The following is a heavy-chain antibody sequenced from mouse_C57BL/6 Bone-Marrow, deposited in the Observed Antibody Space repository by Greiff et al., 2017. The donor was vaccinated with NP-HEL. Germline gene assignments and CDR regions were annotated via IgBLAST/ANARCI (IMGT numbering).Heavy chain of an antibody. V-gene: IGHV1-84*01. CDR2: IYPGSGNT. Sequence: QVQLQQSGPELVKPGASVKISCKASGYTFTDYYINWVKQRPGQGLEWIGWIYPGSGNTKYNEKFKGKATLTVDTSSSTAYMQLSSLTSEDSAVYFCARSPYYYGSSPWYFEVWGTGTTVTVAS. J-gene: IGHJ1*03. D-gene: IGHD1-1*01. CDR1: GYTFTDYY. CDR3: ARSPYYYGSSPWYFEV.